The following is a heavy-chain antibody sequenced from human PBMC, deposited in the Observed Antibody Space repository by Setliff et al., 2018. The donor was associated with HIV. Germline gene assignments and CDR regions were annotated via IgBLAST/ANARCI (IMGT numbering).Heavy chain of an antibody. CDR2: ISGSGDST. CDR1: GFTFSSYG. D-gene: IGHD2-15*01. V-gene: IGHV3-23*01. J-gene: IGHJ6*02. Sequence: GSLRLSCAASGFTFSSYGMHWVRQAPGKGLEWVSVISGSGDSTFYADSLKGRFTISRDNSKNTLYLQMNSLRAEDTAVYYCAKTLPTLYPPHDYYFAMDVWGQGTTVTVSS. CDR3: AKTLPTLYPPHDYYFAMDV.